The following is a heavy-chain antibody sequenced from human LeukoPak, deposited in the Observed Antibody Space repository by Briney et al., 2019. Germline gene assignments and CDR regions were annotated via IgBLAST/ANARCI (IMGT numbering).Heavy chain of an antibody. CDR2: IYYSGST. Sequence: SETLSLTCTVSGGSISSYYWSWIRQPPGKGLEWIGYIYYSGSTNYNPSLKSRVTISVDTSKNQFSLKLSSVTAADTAVYYCAGTGYYFDYWGQGALVTVSS. CDR1: GGSISSYY. CDR3: AGTGYYFDY. D-gene: IGHD1-1*01. V-gene: IGHV4-59*01. J-gene: IGHJ4*02.